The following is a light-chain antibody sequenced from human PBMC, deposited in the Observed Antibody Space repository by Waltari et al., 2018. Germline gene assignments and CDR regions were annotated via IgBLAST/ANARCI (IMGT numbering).Light chain of an antibody. V-gene: IGKV1-9*01. CDR2: GAS. CDR1: QGISNY. J-gene: IGKJ4*01. CDR3: QQLNSNPLT. Sequence: IELIQQPSSLSASGGDRVTITCRASQGISNYLAWYQQKPGKAPKLLIYGASTLQSGVPSRFSGSGSGTDFTLTINNLQAEDCATYYCQQLNSNPLTFGGGTKLEIK.